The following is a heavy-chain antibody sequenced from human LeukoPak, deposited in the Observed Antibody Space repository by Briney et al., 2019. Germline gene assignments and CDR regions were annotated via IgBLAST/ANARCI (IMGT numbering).Heavy chain of an antibody. CDR1: GYTLTELS. D-gene: IGHD5-18*01. CDR2: FDPEDGET. V-gene: IGHV1-24*01. CDR3: ATGDTAMVTPSLDY. J-gene: IGHJ4*02. Sequence: ASVKVSCKVSGYTLTELSMHWVRQAPGKGLEWMGGFDPEDGETIYAQKFQGRVTMTEDTSTDTAYMELSSLRSEDTAVYYCATGDTAMVTPSLDYWGQGTLVTVSS.